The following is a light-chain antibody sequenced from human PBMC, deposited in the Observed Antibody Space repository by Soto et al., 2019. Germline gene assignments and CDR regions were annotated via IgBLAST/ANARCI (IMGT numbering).Light chain of an antibody. CDR2: PAS. Sequence: DIPMTQSPSSLSASVGDRVTITCRASQSISCYLNWYKQKPGKAPKLLIYPASSLQSGVPSRFSGSGSGTDFTLTISSLQPEDFATYYCQQNYSTPLTFGGGTKVEIK. CDR1: QSISCY. V-gene: IGKV1-39*01. CDR3: QQNYSTPLT. J-gene: IGKJ4*01.